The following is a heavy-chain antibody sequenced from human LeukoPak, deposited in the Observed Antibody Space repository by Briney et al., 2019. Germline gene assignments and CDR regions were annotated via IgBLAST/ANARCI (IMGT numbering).Heavy chain of an antibody. CDR1: GFTFCISA. V-gene: IGHV3-30*02. D-gene: IGHD2-8*02. CDR3: AKDGSWSCTD. Sequence: PGGSLRLSCAASGFTFCISAMHWVRQGPGKGLEWVAYIAHHGSDKYYADSVKGRFTISRDNSKRTLSLQINSLRPDDTAVYYCAKDGSWSCTDWGQGTLVTVSS. CDR2: IAHHGSDK. J-gene: IGHJ4*02.